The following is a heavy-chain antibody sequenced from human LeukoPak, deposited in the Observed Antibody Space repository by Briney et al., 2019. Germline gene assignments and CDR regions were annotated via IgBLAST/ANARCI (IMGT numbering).Heavy chain of an antibody. CDR3: AKTIEAYCGGDCYSWGLDY. Sequence: PPGGSLRLSCAASGFTFSSYGMHWVRQAPGKGLEWVAVIWYDGSNKYYADSVKGRFTISRDNSKNTLYLQMNSLRAEDTAVYYCAKTIEAYCGGDCYSWGLDYWGQGTLVTVSS. D-gene: IGHD2-21*02. J-gene: IGHJ4*02. CDR1: GFTFSSYG. CDR2: IWYDGSNK. V-gene: IGHV3-30*02.